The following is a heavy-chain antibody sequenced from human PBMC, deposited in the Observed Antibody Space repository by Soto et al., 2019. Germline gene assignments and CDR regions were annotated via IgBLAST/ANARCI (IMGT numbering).Heavy chain of an antibody. CDR2: ISGSGGST. J-gene: IGHJ6*03. CDR1: GFTFSSYA. Sequence: GGSLRLSCAASGFTFSSYAMSWVRQAPGKGLEWVSAISGSGGSTYYADSVKGWFTISRDNSKNTLYLQMNSLRAEDTAVYYCVVAANYYYYYYMDVWGKGTTVTVSS. CDR3: VVAANYYYYYYMDV. V-gene: IGHV3-23*01. D-gene: IGHD2-15*01.